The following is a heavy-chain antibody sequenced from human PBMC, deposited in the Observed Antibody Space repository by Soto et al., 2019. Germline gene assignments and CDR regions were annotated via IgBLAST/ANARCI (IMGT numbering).Heavy chain of an antibody. CDR1: GGSVNSPNW. CDR2: MHHSGSS. D-gene: IGHD6-19*01. V-gene: IGHV4-4*02. CDR3: GRANSSGSPIDS. J-gene: IGHJ4*02. Sequence: QVQLQQSGPGLVEPSGPLSLTCAVSGGSVNSPNWWNWVRQPPETGLEWIGEMHHSGSSNYNPSLKPRLTLSVDKTNNELSMNLNSVTAADTAIYYCGRANSSGSPIDSWGQGILVTVSS.